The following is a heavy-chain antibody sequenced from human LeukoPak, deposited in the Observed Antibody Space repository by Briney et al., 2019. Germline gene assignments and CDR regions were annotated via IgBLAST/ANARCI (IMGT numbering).Heavy chain of an antibody. CDR2: INHSGST. V-gene: IGHV4-39*07. CDR3: ARGVTGTIFY. J-gene: IGHJ4*02. Sequence: PSETLSLTCTVSGGSISSSSYYWSWIRQPPGKGLEWIGEINHSGSTNYNPSLKSRVTISVDTSKNQFSLKLSSVTAADTAVYYCARGVTGTIFYWGQGTLVTVSS. D-gene: IGHD1-7*01. CDR1: GGSISSSSYY.